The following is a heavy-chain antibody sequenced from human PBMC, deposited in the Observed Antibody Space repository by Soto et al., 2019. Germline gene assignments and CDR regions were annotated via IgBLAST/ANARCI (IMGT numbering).Heavy chain of an antibody. J-gene: IGHJ4*02. Sequence: QVQVMQSGAEVKKPGESVKVSCKTSGYIFSDYGINWVRQAPGQGLEWMGWISGYSGNANLAQKFQGRVTMTTDKSTRTAYMELRRLRSDDTAVYYCAKRTSGTTWGESDYWGQGTLVTVSS. CDR3: AKRTSGTTWGESDY. D-gene: IGHD4-17*01. CDR2: ISGYSGNA. V-gene: IGHV1-18*04. CDR1: GYIFSDYG.